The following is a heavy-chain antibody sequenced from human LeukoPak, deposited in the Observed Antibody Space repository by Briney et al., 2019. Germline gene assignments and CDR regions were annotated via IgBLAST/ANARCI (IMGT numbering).Heavy chain of an antibody. D-gene: IGHD3-10*01. CDR1: GYTFTGYY. CDR2: INPNSGGT. J-gene: IGHJ1*01. V-gene: IGHV1-2*02. Sequence: GASVKVSCKASGYTFTGYYMHWARQAPGQGLEWMGWINPNSGGTNYAQKFQGRVTMTRDTSISTAYMELSRLRSDDTAVYYCARARITMVRGVITTGFQHWGQGTLVTVSS. CDR3: ARARITMVRGVITTGFQH.